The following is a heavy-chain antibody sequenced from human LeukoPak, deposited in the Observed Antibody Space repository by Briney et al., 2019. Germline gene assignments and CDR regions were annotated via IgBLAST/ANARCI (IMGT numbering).Heavy chain of an antibody. J-gene: IGHJ5*02. Sequence: GGSLRLSCAASGFTFSSYGMHWVRQAPGKGLEWVAVIWYDGSNKYYADSVKGRFTISRDNSKSTLYLQMNSLRAKDTAVYYCARDGSSWVDWFDPWGQGTLVTVSS. D-gene: IGHD6-13*01. V-gene: IGHV3-33*01. CDR3: ARDGSSWVDWFDP. CDR2: IWYDGSNK. CDR1: GFTFSSYG.